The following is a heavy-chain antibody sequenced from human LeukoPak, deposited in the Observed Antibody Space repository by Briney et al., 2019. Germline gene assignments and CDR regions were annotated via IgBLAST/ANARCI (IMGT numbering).Heavy chain of an antibody. J-gene: IGHJ5*02. CDR1: GFTFSSYA. CDR2: ISGSGGST. CDR3: ARGDFWSGLYNWFDP. V-gene: IGHV3-23*01. Sequence: GGSLRLSCAASGFTFSSYAMSWVRQAPGKGLEWVSAISGSGGSTYYADSVKGRFTISRDNAKNSLYLQMNSLRAEDTAVYYCARGDFWSGLYNWFDPWGQGTLVTVSS. D-gene: IGHD3-3*01.